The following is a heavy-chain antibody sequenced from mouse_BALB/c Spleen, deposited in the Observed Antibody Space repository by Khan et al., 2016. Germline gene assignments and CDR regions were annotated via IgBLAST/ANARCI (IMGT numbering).Heavy chain of an antibody. CDR2: ISYSGST. CDR1: GYSITSDYA. CDR3: ARSDYGSKDAMDY. V-gene: IGHV3-2*02. Sequence: EVQLQESGPGLVKPSQSLSLTCTVTGYSITSDYAWNWIRQFPGNKLEWMGYISYSGSTSYNPSLKGRISITRDTSNNQFFLQLNSVTSEDTATYYCARSDYGSKDAMDYWGQGTSVTVSS. D-gene: IGHD1-1*01. J-gene: IGHJ4*01.